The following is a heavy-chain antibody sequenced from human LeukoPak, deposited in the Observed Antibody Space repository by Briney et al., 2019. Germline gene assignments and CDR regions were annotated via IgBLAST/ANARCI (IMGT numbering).Heavy chain of an antibody. V-gene: IGHV4-61*01. Sequence: PSETLSLTCTVSGGSISNSSYYWSWIRQPPGKGLEWIGYIYYSGSTNYNPSLKSRVTISVDTSKNQFSLKLSSVTAADTAVYYCARETYYYDSSGYDAGRWFDPWGQGTLVTVSS. D-gene: IGHD3-22*01. CDR2: IYYSGST. CDR3: ARETYYYDSSGYDAGRWFDP. J-gene: IGHJ5*02. CDR1: GGSISNSSYY.